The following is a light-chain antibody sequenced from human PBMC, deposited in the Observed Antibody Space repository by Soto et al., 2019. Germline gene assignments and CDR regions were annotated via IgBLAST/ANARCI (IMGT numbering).Light chain of an antibody. Sequence: QSALTQPASVSGSPGQSITISCTGTSSDVTTYNYVSWYQQHPGKAPKLIIYDVSNRPSGVSNRFSGSKSGNTASLTISGLQADEEADYYCSSYTTSSTVVFGGGTKLTVL. CDR3: SSYTTSSTVV. CDR2: DVS. CDR1: SSDVTTYNY. J-gene: IGLJ2*01. V-gene: IGLV2-14*01.